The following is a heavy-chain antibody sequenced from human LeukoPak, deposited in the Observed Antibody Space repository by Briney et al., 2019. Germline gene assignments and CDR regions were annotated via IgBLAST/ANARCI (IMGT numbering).Heavy chain of an antibody. V-gene: IGHV5-51*01. CDR2: IYPGDSDT. J-gene: IGHJ4*01. Sequence: GKSLKISFKVSGYSFTSYCIGWVRQMPGKGLEWMGIIYPGDSDTRYSPSFQGQVTISADKSISTAYLQWSSLKASDTAMYYCARQLTVAGRYYFDYWGRGTLVTVSS. D-gene: IGHD6-19*01. CDR3: ARQLTVAGRYYFDY. CDR1: GYSFTSYC.